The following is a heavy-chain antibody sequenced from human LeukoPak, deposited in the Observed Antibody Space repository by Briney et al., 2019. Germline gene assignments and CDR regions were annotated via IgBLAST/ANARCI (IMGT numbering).Heavy chain of an antibody. J-gene: IGHJ4*02. D-gene: IGHD6-19*01. CDR2: INPNSGGT. Sequence: ASVKVSCKASGYTFTDYYMHWVRQAPGQGLEWMGWINPNSGGTNFAQKFQGRVAMTRDTSINTAYMQLSRLTSDDTAVYFCARSSGWYPVDYWGQGTLVTVSS. CDR3: ARSSGWYPVDY. V-gene: IGHV1-2*02. CDR1: GYTFTDYY.